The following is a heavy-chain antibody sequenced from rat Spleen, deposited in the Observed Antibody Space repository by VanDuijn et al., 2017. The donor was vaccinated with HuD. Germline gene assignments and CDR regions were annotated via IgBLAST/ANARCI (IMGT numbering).Heavy chain of an antibody. CDR3: ARVEFGVRWGYLDY. J-gene: IGHJ2*01. D-gene: IGHD4-3*01. CDR2: ISSGGGNT. CDR1: GFTFSNYG. V-gene: IGHV5S14*01. Sequence: EVQLVESGGGLVQPGRSLKLSCAASGFTFSNYGMAWVRQTPTKGLEWVSSISSGGGNTYYRDSVKGRFTISRDNAKNTQYLQMDSLRSEDTATYYCARVEFGVRWGYLDYWGQGVMVTVSS.